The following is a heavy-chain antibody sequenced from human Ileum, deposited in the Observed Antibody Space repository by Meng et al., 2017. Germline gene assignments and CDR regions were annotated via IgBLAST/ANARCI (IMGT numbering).Heavy chain of an antibody. V-gene: IGHV4-31*03. CDR1: GDSISSGNYY. D-gene: IGHD1-1*01. J-gene: IGHJ4*02. CDR3: ARGGTAYFDY. Sequence: QVQLQESGPGLVKPSQTLSLTCTVSGDSISSGNYYWSWIRQHPGKGLEWIGYIYDSGSTYYNPSLKSRIAISGDTSKNQFSLNLSSVTAADTAVYYCARGGTAYFDYWGQGTLVTVSS. CDR2: IYDSGST.